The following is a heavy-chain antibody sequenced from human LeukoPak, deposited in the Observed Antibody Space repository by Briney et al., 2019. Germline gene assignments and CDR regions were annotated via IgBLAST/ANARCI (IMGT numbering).Heavy chain of an antibody. Sequence: PGGSLRLSCAASGFTFSSYAMHWVRQAPGKGLEWVAVISYDGSNKYYADSVKGRFTISRDNSKNTLYLQMNSLRAEDTAVYYCARGGETIWFGELLGGVFDYWGQGTLVTVSS. CDR3: ARGGETIWFGELLGGVFDY. J-gene: IGHJ4*02. CDR1: GFTFSSYA. CDR2: ISYDGSNK. V-gene: IGHV3-30-3*01. D-gene: IGHD3-10*01.